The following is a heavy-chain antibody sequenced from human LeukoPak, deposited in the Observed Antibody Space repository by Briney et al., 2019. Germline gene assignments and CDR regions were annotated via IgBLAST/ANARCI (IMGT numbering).Heavy chain of an antibody. CDR3: ARGKARYYDSSGPPLYY. J-gene: IGHJ4*02. D-gene: IGHD3-22*01. Sequence: PSETLSLTCAVYGGSFSGYYWSWIRQPPGKGLEWIGEINHSGSTNYNPPLKSRVTISVDTSKNQFSLKLSSVTAADTAVYYCARGKARYYDSSGPPLYYWGQGTLVTVSS. CDR2: INHSGST. CDR1: GGSFSGYY. V-gene: IGHV4-34*01.